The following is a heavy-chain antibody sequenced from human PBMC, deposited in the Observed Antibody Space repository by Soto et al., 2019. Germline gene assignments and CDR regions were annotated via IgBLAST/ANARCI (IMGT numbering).Heavy chain of an antibody. Sequence: GGSLRLSCAASGFTFSSYGMHWVRQAPGKGLEWVAVISYDGSNKYYADSVKGRFTISRDNSRNTLYLQMNSLRAEDTAVYYCAKDPINSSSWYVRGYDGMDVWGQGTTVTVSS. CDR1: GFTFSSYG. V-gene: IGHV3-30*18. CDR3: AKDPINSSSWYVRGYDGMDV. J-gene: IGHJ6*02. D-gene: IGHD6-13*01. CDR2: ISYDGSNK.